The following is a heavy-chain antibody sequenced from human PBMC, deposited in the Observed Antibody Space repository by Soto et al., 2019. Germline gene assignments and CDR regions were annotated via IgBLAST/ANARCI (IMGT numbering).Heavy chain of an antibody. CDR1: GDSISSTNW. CDR2: IHHSGGT. Sequence: QVQLQESGPGLVEPSGTLSLTCTVSGDSISSTNWWNWVRQSPEKGLEWIGEIHHSGGTKYNPSLKSRVTISLDKTKNQVSLKMNSVTAADTAISYCGRVRQYCSGNSCYLDPWGQGARVTVS. CDR3: GRVRQYCSGNSCYLDP. V-gene: IGHV4-4*02. D-gene: IGHD6-19*01. J-gene: IGHJ5*02.